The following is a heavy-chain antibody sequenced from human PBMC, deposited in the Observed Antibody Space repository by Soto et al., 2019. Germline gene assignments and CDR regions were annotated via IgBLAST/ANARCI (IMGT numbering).Heavy chain of an antibody. D-gene: IGHD6-13*01. CDR2: MYYSGST. CDR1: GGSISSYY. V-gene: IGHV4-59*01. J-gene: IGHJ5*02. CDR3: ARFSSSPWFHP. Sequence: SETLSLTCTVSGGSISSYYWSWIRQPPGKGLEWIGYMYYSGSTNYNPSLKSRVTMSVDTSKNQFSLKLSPVTAADTAVYYCARFSSSPWFHPWGQGTLVTVSS.